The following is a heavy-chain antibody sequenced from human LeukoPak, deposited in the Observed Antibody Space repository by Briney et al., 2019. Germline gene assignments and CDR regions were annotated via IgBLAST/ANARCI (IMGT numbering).Heavy chain of an antibody. CDR3: ARVNGEQQLVPLDY. V-gene: IGHV3-53*01. D-gene: IGHD6-13*01. J-gene: IGHJ4*02. Sequence: PGGSLRLSCAASGFTVSSNYMTWVRQAPGKGLEWVSVIYSAGSTYYADSVKGRFTISRDNSKNTLYLQMNSLRAEDTAVYYCARVNGEQQLVPLDYWGQGTLVTVSS. CDR1: GFTVSSNY. CDR2: IYSAGST.